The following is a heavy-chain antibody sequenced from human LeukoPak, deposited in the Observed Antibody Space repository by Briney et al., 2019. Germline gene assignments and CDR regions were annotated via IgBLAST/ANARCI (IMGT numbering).Heavy chain of an antibody. CDR3: ARLAVAGTKYYYYYGMDV. J-gene: IGHJ6*02. CDR1: GFTFSSHW. Sequence: PGGSLRLSCAASGFTFSSHWMSWVRQAPGKGLEWVANIKQDGSEKYYVDSVKGRFTISRDNAKNSLYLQMNSLRSEDTAVYYCARLAVAGTKYYYYYGMDVWGQGTTVTVSS. V-gene: IGHV3-7*03. D-gene: IGHD6-19*01. CDR2: IKQDGSEK.